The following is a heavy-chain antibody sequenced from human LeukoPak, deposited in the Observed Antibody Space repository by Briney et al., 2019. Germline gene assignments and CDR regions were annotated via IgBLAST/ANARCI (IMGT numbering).Heavy chain of an antibody. J-gene: IGHJ3*02. CDR2: INPNSGGT. CDR3: ARLNYYGSGSYYSVPIAFDI. Sequence: ASVKVSCKASGYTFTGYYIHWVRQAPGQGLEWMGWINPNSGGTNYAQKFQGRVTMTRDTSKNQFSLKLSSVTAADTAVYYCARLNYYGSGSYYSVPIAFDIWGQGTMVTVSS. V-gene: IGHV1-2*02. CDR1: GYTFTGYY. D-gene: IGHD3-10*01.